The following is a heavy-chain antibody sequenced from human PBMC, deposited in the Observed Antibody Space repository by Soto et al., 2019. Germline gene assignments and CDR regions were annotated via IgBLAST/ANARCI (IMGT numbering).Heavy chain of an antibody. V-gene: IGHV1-69*13. J-gene: IGHJ6*02. CDR2: IIPIFGTA. Sequence: ASVKVSCKASGGTFSSYAISWVRQAPGQGLEWMGGIIPIFGTANYAQKFQGRVTITADESTSTAYMELSSLRSEDTAVYYCASRVVVITPTYGMDVWGQGTTVTVSS. D-gene: IGHD3-22*01. CDR1: GGTFSSYA. CDR3: ASRVVVITPTYGMDV.